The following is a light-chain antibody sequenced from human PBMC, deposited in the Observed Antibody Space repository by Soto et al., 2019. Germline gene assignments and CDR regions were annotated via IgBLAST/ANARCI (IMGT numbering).Light chain of an antibody. CDR1: QGISSW. J-gene: IGKJ4*02. CDR2: AAS. Sequence: QRPQSTYSVSASVGDRVTITCRASQGISSWLAWYQQKPGKAPKLLIYAASSLQSGVPSRFSGSGSGTDFTLTISILQPEDFVTYYSQLATILLLTCGGGTKVDIK. V-gene: IGKV1-12*01. CDR3: QLATILLLT.